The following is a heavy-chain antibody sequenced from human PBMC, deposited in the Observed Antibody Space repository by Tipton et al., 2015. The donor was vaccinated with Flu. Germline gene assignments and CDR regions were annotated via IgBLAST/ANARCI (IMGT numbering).Heavy chain of an antibody. CDR1: GDSIASDYY. CDR2: IHHTGTT. J-gene: IGHJ5*01. Sequence: TLSLTCSISGDSIASDYYWGWIRQPPGKGLEWIGNIHHTGTTYYNPSLRSRVNIIRDRSKNQFSLNLSFVTAADTAVYYCARRDYSNYVSVPQNWFDSWGQGILVTVYS. D-gene: IGHD4-11*01. CDR3: ARRDYSNYVSVPQNWFDS. V-gene: IGHV4-38-2*01.